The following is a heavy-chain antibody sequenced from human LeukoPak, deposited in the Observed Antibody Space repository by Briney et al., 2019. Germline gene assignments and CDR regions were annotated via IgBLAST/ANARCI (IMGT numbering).Heavy chain of an antibody. D-gene: IGHD3-3*01. CDR1: GGTFISYA. CDR2: IIPIFGTA. V-gene: IGHV1-69*01. CDR3: ARDLNGYDFWSGYYDE. Sequence: GASVKVSCKASGGTFISYAISWVRQAPGQGLEWMGGIIPIFGTANYAQKFQGRVTITADESTSTAYMELSSLRSEDTAVYYCARDLNGYDFWSGYYDEWGQGTLVTVSS. J-gene: IGHJ4*02.